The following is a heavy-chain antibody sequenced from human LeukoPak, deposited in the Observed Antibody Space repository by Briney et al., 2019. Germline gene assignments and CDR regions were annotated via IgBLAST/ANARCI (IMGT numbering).Heavy chain of an antibody. CDR1: GYTFTGYY. CDR3: ATRITGTAFDY. D-gene: IGHD1-20*01. J-gene: IGHJ4*02. Sequence: GASVKVSCKASGYTFTGYYMHWVRQAPGQGLEWMGWINPNSGGTNYAQKFQGRVTMTRDTSISTAYMELSSLRSEDTAVYYCATRITGTAFDYWGQGTLVTVSS. CDR2: INPNSGGT. V-gene: IGHV1-2*02.